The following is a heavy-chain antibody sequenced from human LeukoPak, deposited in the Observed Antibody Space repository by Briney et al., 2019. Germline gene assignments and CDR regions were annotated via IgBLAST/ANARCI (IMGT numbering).Heavy chain of an antibody. CDR1: GFTVSSNY. CDR2: ICSGGST. J-gene: IGHJ4*02. D-gene: IGHD3-22*01. CDR3: ARNGYDSSGYSNYFDY. Sequence: GGSLRLSCAASGFTVSSNYMSWVRQAPGKGVEWVSVICSGGSTYYANSVKGRFTISRHNSKNTLNLQMNSLRAEDTAGYYCARNGYDSSGYSNYFDYWGQGTRVTVSS. V-gene: IGHV3-53*04.